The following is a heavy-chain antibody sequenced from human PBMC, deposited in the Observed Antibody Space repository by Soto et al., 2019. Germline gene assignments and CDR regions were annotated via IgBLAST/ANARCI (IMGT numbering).Heavy chain of an antibody. J-gene: IGHJ5*02. CDR1: GGTFSSYA. D-gene: IGHD4-4*01. CDR3: ASDSNQYLNKYNWFDP. V-gene: IGHV1-69*13. Sequence: SVKVSCKASGGTFSSYAISWVRQAPGQGLEWMGGITPIFGTANYAQKFQGRVTITADESTSTAYMELSSLRSEDTAVYYCASDSNQYLNKYNWFDPWGQGTLVTVSS. CDR2: ITPIFGTA.